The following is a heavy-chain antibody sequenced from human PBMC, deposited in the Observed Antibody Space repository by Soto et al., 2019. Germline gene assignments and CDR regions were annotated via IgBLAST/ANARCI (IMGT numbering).Heavy chain of an antibody. CDR2: IYYSGST. D-gene: IGHD3-22*01. Sequence: PSETLSLTCTVSGVSISSSSYFWGWIRQPPGKGLEWIGSIYYSGSTYYNPSLKSRVTISVDTSKNQFSLKLSSVTAADTAVYYCARRGREYYYDSSGYYWLVPFDYWGQGTLVTVSS. CDR1: GVSISSSSYF. CDR3: ARRGREYYYDSSGYYWLVPFDY. V-gene: IGHV4-39*01. J-gene: IGHJ4*02.